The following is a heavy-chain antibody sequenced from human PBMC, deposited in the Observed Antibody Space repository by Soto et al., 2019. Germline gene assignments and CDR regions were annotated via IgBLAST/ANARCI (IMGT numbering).Heavy chain of an antibody. CDR2: IYNSGST. J-gene: IGHJ5*02. CDR1: GGSISSFH. CDR3: ARGKIVGP. D-gene: IGHD3-22*01. V-gene: IGHV4-59*01. Sequence: SETLSLTCTVSGGSISSFHLSWIRQPPGKGLEWIGYIYNSGSTNYNPSLKSRVTISVDTSKNQFSLRLTSVTAADTAVYYCARGKIVGPWGQGTLVTVSS.